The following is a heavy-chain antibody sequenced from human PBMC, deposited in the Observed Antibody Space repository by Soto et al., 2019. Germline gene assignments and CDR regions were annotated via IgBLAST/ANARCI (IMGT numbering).Heavy chain of an antibody. CDR3: ARDRYYGSGTYYNFYSGMDV. Sequence: KASETLSLTCTVSGGSINSGDYYWTWVRQPPGKGLEWIGNIFHSGSAYYTPSLQSRVTISLDTSKNHFSLKLSSVIPADTAVYYCARDRYYGSGTYYNFYSGMDVWGQGTTVTVSS. D-gene: IGHD3-10*01. J-gene: IGHJ6*02. CDR1: GGSINSGDYY. CDR2: IFHSGSA. V-gene: IGHV4-30-4*01.